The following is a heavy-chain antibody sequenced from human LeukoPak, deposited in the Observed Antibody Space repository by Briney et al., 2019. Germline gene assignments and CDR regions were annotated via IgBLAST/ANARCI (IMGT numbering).Heavy chain of an antibody. CDR2: IGGGGDGI. V-gene: IGHV3-23*01. Sequence: GSLRLSCGGSEFTFNHYAMSWVRQAPGKGLEWVSSIGGGGDGIYYAASVKGRFTISRDNSKSMLYLQMDSLRVEDTAVYYCAKDLRGYDRPTDSWGQGTLVTVSS. CDR1: EFTFNHYA. D-gene: IGHD3-22*01. J-gene: IGHJ5*01. CDR3: AKDLRGYDRPTDS.